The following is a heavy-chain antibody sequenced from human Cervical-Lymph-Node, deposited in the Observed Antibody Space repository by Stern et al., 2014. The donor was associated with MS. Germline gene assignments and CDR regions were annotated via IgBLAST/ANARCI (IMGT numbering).Heavy chain of an antibody. D-gene: IGHD1-26*01. V-gene: IGHV1-2*06. Sequence: VQLVESGAEVKKPGASVKVSCRASGYTFTDYYMHWVRQAPGQGLEWLGRLKPNTGGTDYAQNFQGRVTMTRDASITTAYMELNRLRSDDTAVYYCARDREAAGYYYHPMDVWGQGTTVTVSS. J-gene: IGHJ6*02. CDR3: ARDREAAGYYYHPMDV. CDR2: LKPNTGGT. CDR1: GYTFTDYY.